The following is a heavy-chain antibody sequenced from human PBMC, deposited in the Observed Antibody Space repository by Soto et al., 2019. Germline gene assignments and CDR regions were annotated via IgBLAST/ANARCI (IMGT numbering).Heavy chain of an antibody. Sequence: HPGGSLRLSCAASGFTFSSYGMHWVRQAPGKGLEWVAVISYDGSNKYHADSVKGRFTISRDNSKNTLYLQMNSLRAEDTAVYYCAKVGDDFWSGYNYYGMDVWGQGTTVTVSS. V-gene: IGHV3-30*18. D-gene: IGHD3-3*01. CDR1: GFTFSSYG. CDR2: ISYDGSNK. J-gene: IGHJ6*02. CDR3: AKVGDDFWSGYNYYGMDV.